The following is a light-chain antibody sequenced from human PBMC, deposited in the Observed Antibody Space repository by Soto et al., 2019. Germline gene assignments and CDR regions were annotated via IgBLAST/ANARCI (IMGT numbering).Light chain of an antibody. J-gene: IGKJ4*01. CDR2: TAS. Sequence: DIQMTQSPSSVSASVGDRVTITCRASQGISSWLAWYQKKPGKAPKLLIFTASTLESGVPSRFSGSGSGTDFTLTISSLQPEDFATYYCPQPPHFPLTFGGGTKVEIK. CDR3: PQPPHFPLT. CDR1: QGISSW. V-gene: IGKV1-12*01.